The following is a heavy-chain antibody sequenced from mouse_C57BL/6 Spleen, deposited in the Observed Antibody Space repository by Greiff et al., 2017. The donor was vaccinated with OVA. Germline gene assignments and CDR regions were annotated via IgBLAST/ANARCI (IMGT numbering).Heavy chain of an antibody. CDR1: GYAFSSSW. CDR2: IYPGDGDT. J-gene: IGHJ4*01. V-gene: IGHV1-82*01. D-gene: IGHD1-1*01. Sequence: VQLQQSGPELVKPGASVKISCKASGYAFSSSWMNWVKQRPGKGLEWIGRIYPGDGDTNYNGKFKGKATLTADKSSSTAYMQLSSLTSEDSAVYVCARDYYGSRRDYAMDYWGQGTSVTVSS. CDR3: ARDYYGSRRDYAMDY.